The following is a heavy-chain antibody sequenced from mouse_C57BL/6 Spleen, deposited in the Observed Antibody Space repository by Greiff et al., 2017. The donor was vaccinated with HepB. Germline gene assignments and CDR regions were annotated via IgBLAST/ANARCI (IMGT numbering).Heavy chain of an antibody. V-gene: IGHV1-64*01. CDR3: ARRGGTRGYAMDY. Sequence: QVQLQQPGAELVKPGASVKLSCKASGYTFTSYWMHWVKQRPGQGLEWIGMIHPNSGSTNYNEKFKSKATMALDKFSSTADMQLSSLTYEDSAVYYCARRGGTRGYAMDYWGQGTSVTVSS. J-gene: IGHJ4*01. CDR1: GYTFTSYW. D-gene: IGHD4-1*01. CDR2: IHPNSGST.